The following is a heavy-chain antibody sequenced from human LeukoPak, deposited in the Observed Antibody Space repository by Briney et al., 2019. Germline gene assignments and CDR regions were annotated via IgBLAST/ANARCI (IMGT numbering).Heavy chain of an antibody. D-gene: IGHD3-3*01. J-gene: IGHJ4*02. CDR1: GYTFTSYG. CDR2: VSANNGNT. CDR3: ARVSRIPTNDFWSGYIDY. V-gene: IGHV1-18*01. Sequence: ASVKVSCKASGYTFTSYGISWVRKAPGQGLEWMGWVSANNGNTNYAQKLQGRVTMTTDTSTSTAYMELRSLRSDDTAVYYCARVSRIPTNDFWSGYIDYWGQGTLVTVSS.